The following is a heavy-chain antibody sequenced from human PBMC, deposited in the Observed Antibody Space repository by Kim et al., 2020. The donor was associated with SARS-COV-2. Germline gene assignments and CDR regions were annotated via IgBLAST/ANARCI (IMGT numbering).Heavy chain of an antibody. Sequence: GGSLRLSCAASGFTFSSYDMHWVRQATGKGLEWVSAIGTAGDTYYPGSVKGRFTISRENAKNSLYLQMNSLRAGDTAVYYCARAAYYYDSSGYYYNRNWYFDLWGRGTLVTVSS. CDR3: ARAAYYYDSSGYYYNRNWYFDL. D-gene: IGHD3-22*01. V-gene: IGHV3-13*04. CDR2: IGTAGDT. J-gene: IGHJ2*01. CDR1: GFTFSSYD.